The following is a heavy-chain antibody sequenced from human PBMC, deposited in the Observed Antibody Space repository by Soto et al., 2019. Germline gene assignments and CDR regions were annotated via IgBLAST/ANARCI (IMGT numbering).Heavy chain of an antibody. J-gene: IGHJ6*03. CDR1: GYTFTSYG. Sequence: QVQLVQSGAEVKKPGASVKVSCKASGYTFTSYGISWVRQAPGQGLEWMGWISAYNGNTNYAQKLQGRVTMTTDTSTSTAYRELRSLRSDDTAVYYCARVDDILTGYYWSYYMDVWGKGTTVTVSS. V-gene: IGHV1-18*01. CDR3: ARVDDILTGYYWSYYMDV. D-gene: IGHD3-9*01. CDR2: ISAYNGNT.